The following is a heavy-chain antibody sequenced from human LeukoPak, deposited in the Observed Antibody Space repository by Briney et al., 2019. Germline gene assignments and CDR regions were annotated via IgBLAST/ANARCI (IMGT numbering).Heavy chain of an antibody. D-gene: IGHD6-19*01. V-gene: IGHV3-21*01. Sequence: GGSLRLSCAASGFTFSSYSMNWVRQAPGKGLEWVSSISSSSSYIYYADSVKGRFTISRDNAKNSLYLQMNSLRAEDTAVYYCARDRRVAEVSAFDIWGQGTMVIVSS. CDR1: GFTFSSYS. CDR3: ARDRRVAEVSAFDI. J-gene: IGHJ3*02. CDR2: ISSSSSYI.